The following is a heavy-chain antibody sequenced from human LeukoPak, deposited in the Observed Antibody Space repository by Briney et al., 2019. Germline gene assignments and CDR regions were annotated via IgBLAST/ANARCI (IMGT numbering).Heavy chain of an antibody. CDR1: GFTFNNYA. V-gene: IGHV3-23*01. CDR2: ISGSGGST. Sequence: GGSLRLSCAPSGFTFNNYAMAWVRQAPGEGLEWVSGISGSGGSTFYSVKGRFTISRDNSKNTLFLQMNRLRAEDTAIYYCAKAGEYCPDGSCYSENYYFDYWGQGTLVTVSS. D-gene: IGHD2-15*01. J-gene: IGHJ4*02. CDR3: AKAGEYCPDGSCYSENYYFDY.